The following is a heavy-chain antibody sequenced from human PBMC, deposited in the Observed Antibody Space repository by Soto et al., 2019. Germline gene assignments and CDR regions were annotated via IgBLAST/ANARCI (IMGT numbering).Heavy chain of an antibody. V-gene: IGHV3-30*18. D-gene: IGHD5-18*01. Sequence: QVQLVESGGGVVQPGRSLRLSCAASGFTFSSYGMHWVRQAPGKGLEWVAVISYDGSNKYYADSVKGRFTISRDNSKNTLYLQMNSLRAADTAVYYCAKERRRYSYGYYFDYWGQGTLVTVSS. CDR3: AKERRRYSYGYYFDY. CDR1: GFTFSSYG. J-gene: IGHJ4*02. CDR2: ISYDGSNK.